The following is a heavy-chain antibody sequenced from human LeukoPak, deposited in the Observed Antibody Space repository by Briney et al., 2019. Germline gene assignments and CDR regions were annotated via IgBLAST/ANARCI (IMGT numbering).Heavy chain of an antibody. CDR3: AREGVGARNTEDY. CDR2: ISSSGSYV. J-gene: IGHJ4*02. D-gene: IGHD1-26*01. V-gene: IGHV3-21*06. Sequence: GGSLRLSCVASGYIFNSYGMSWVRQAPGKGLEWVSSISSSGSYVYYTDSVKGRFTISRDNAHSSLYLQMDRLTAEDTAVYYCAREGVGARNTEDYWGQGTLVTVSS. CDR1: GYIFNSYG.